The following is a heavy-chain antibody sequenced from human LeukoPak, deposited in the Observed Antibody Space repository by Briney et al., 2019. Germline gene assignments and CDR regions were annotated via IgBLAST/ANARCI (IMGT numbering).Heavy chain of an antibody. CDR3: ARVEAGGNAAFGY. Sequence: GGSLRLSCAASGFTFSSYEMNWVRQAPGKGLEWVSYISSSDSRIYYADSVKGRFTTSRDNAKNSLYPQMNSLRAEDTAVYYCARVEAGGNAAFGYWGQGTLVTVSS. V-gene: IGHV3-48*03. J-gene: IGHJ4*02. CDR2: ISSSDSRI. D-gene: IGHD4-23*01. CDR1: GFTFSSYE.